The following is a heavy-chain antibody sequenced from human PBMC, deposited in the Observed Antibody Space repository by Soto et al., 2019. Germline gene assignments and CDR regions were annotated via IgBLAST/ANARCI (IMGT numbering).Heavy chain of an antibody. D-gene: IGHD2-2*01. Sequence: QVQLVQSGAEVKNPGASVKVSCKVLGYNFIKYGINWVRQAPGQAFEWMGWISPYSGYTHPAQKFQGRLTLTTDTAATTAYMELRSLRSADTALYYCTREAIVVIPAAQPSHFDSWGQGTLVTVSS. CDR2: ISPYSGYT. CDR1: GYNFIKYG. V-gene: IGHV1-18*01. J-gene: IGHJ4*02. CDR3: TREAIVVIPAAQPSHFDS.